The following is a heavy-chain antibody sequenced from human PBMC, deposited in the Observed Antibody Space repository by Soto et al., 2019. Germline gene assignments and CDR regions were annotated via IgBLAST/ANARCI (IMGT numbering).Heavy chain of an antibody. J-gene: IGHJ3*02. CDR1: GGSFSGYY. V-gene: IGHV4-34*01. CDR2: INHSGST. CDR3: ARVDSGAFDI. D-gene: IGHD3-9*01. Sequence: PSETLSLTCAVYGGSFSGYYWSWIRQPPGKGLEWIGEINHSGSTNYNPSLKSRVTISVDTSKNQFSLKLSSVTAADTAVYYRARVDSGAFDIWGQGTMVTVSS.